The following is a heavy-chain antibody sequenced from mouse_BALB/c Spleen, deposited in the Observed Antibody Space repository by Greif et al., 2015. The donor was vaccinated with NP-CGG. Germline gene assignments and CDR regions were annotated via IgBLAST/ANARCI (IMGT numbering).Heavy chain of an antibody. Sequence: VQLQQSGAELARPGASVKMSCKASGYTFTTYTIHWIKQSPGQGLEWIAYIIPSSGYINYNQKFKDKATLTADKSSSTAYIQLSSLKSQNSPVYYCARRGAYYRYDATPPSFAYWGQGTLVSVSA. D-gene: IGHD2-14*01. CDR2: IIPSSGYI. CDR1: GYTFTTYT. CDR3: ARRGAYYRYDATPPSFAY. V-gene: IGHV1-4*01. J-gene: IGHJ3*01.